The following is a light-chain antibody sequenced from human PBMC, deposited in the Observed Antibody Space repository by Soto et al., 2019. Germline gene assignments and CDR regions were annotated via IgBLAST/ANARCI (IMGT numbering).Light chain of an antibody. CDR1: NSDVGSYNL. CDR3: CSYAGSSTWV. V-gene: IGLV2-23*01. CDR2: EGS. Sequence: QSALTQPASVSGSPGQSITISCTGTNSDVGSYNLVSWYQQHPGKAPKLLIYEGSKRPSGVSNRFSGSKSGNTASLTISGLRAEDEADYYCCSYAGSSTWVFGGGTKLTVL. J-gene: IGLJ3*02.